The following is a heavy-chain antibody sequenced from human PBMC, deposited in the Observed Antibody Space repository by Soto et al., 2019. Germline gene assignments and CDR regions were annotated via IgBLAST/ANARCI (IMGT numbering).Heavy chain of an antibody. CDR1: GDSICSSGYY. CDR2: IHYRANS. D-gene: IGHD3-3*02. Sequence: SETLSLTRAVSGDSICSSGYYWAWIRQPPGKGLEWIGSIHYRANSYYSPSLKSRITISVDTSKNQISLRLSSVTAADTAVYYCARPLQLAVSGFDPWGQGTLVTVSS. V-gene: IGHV4-39*01. J-gene: IGHJ5*02. CDR3: ARPLQLAVSGFDP.